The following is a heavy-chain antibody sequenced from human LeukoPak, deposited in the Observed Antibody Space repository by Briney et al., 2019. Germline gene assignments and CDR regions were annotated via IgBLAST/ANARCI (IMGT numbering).Heavy chain of an antibody. CDR2: IYYSGYT. V-gene: IGHV4-31*03. Sequence: PSETLSLTCTVSGDSINVVGYDWSWIRQHPGKGLEWTGYIYYSGYTYYSPSLKSRVTISVDTSKNQFSHKLSSVTAADTAVYYCARDRLWFGDLEAFDIWGQGTMVTVS. J-gene: IGHJ3*02. CDR3: ARDRLWFGDLEAFDI. D-gene: IGHD3-10*01. CDR1: GDSINVVGYD.